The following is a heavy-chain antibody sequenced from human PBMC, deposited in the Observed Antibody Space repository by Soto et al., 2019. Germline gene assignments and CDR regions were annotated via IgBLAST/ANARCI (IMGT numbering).Heavy chain of an antibody. J-gene: IGHJ3*02. D-gene: IGHD6-13*01. CDR1: GDTFTSHW. CDR3: VRPQVKELGTIRGAFDI. CDR2: IYPADSDT. Sequence: PGESLKISCKVSGDTFTSHWIGWLRQMPGKVLELMGLIYPADSDTRYSPSFEGQVTISVDKSISTAYLQWSSLKASDTAMYYCVRPQVKELGTIRGAFDIWGRGTKVPVSS. V-gene: IGHV5-51*01.